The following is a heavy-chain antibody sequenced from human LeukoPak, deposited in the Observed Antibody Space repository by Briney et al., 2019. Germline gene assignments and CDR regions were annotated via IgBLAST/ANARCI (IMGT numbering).Heavy chain of an antibody. Sequence: GGSLRLSCAASGFTFSSYGMHWVRQAPGKGLEWVAFIRYDGSNKYYADSVKGRFTISRDNSKNTLYLQMNSLRAEDTAVYYCGKDEWVAAAGTALTWYYYGMDVWGQGTTVTVSS. CDR1: GFTFSSYG. V-gene: IGHV3-30*02. CDR2: IRYDGSNK. J-gene: IGHJ6*02. CDR3: GKDEWVAAAGTALTWYYYGMDV. D-gene: IGHD6-13*01.